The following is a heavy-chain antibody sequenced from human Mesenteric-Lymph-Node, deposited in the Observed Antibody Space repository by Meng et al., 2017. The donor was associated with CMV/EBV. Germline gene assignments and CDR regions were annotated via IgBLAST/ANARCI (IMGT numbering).Heavy chain of an antibody. D-gene: IGHD5-12*01. Sequence: CKASGDTFNNYAISWVRQAPGQGLEWMGRIIPVLDITHYAQKFQGRVTITRDTSASTAYMELSSLRSEDTAVYYCARGNSGYDFFDYWGQGTLVTVSS. CDR1: GDTFNNYA. V-gene: IGHV1-69*04. CDR2: IIPVLDIT. CDR3: ARGNSGYDFFDY. J-gene: IGHJ4*02.